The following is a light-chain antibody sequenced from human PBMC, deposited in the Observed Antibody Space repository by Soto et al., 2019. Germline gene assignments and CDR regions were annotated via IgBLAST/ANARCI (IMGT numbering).Light chain of an antibody. CDR1: QSFGSW. CDR2: DIS. V-gene: IGKV1-5*01. Sequence: DIQMTQSPSTLSASVGDTVTITCRASQSFGSWLAWYQQKPGQAPKLLIYDISSLEYGVPSRFSGSGSGTEFALTFSSLQADDFATYYSQQYNISPSSFGQGTKLQIK. CDR3: QQYNISPSS. J-gene: IGKJ2*01.